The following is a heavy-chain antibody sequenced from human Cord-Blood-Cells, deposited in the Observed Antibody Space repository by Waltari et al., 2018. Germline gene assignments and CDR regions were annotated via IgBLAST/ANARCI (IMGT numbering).Heavy chain of an antibody. J-gene: IGHJ4*02. CDR2: ISYDGSNK. D-gene: IGHD3-10*01. Sequence: QVQLVESGGGVVQPGRSLRLSCAASGFTFSRYGMHWVRQAQGKGLEWVEVISYDGSNKYYADSVKGRFTISRDNSKNTLYLQMNSLRAEDTAVYYCAKSEGGSGSYWSIDYWGQGTLVTVSS. V-gene: IGHV3-30*18. CDR1: GFTFSRYG. CDR3: AKSEGGSGSYWSIDY.